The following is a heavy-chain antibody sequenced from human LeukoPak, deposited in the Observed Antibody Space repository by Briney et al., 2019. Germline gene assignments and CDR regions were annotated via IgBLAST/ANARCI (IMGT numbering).Heavy chain of an antibody. D-gene: IGHD3-10*01. Sequence: GGSLRLSCAASGFTFSSYGMHWVRQAPGKGLEWVAVIAYDGSNKYYADSVQGRFTISRDYSKNTLYLQMNSLRAEDTAVYYCXKGRQAXWFGESNWFDPWGQGTLVTVSS. J-gene: IGHJ5*02. CDR2: IAYDGSNK. CDR1: GFTFSSYG. V-gene: IGHV3-30*18. CDR3: XKGRQAXWFGESNWFDP.